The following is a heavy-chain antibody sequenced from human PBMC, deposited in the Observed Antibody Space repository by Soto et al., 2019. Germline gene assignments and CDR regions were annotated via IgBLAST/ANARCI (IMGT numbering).Heavy chain of an antibody. CDR2: ISGYTGNT. Sequence: AAVQVSCKATGCIYTNYRISWVRQAPGQEVEGMGWISGYTGNTNYAQRLQGRVTMTTDTSTSTAYMELRSLRSDDTAVYYCARDYYGSGSTCSRFFYWGQGTLVTVSS. CDR3: ARDYYGSGSTCSRFFY. D-gene: IGHD3-10*01. CDR1: GCIYTNYR. V-gene: IGHV1-18*01. J-gene: IGHJ4*02.